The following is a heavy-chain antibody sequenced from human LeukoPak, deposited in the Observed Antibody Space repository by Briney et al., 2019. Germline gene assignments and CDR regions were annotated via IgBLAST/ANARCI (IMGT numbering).Heavy chain of an antibody. CDR2: IKSDGSTT. D-gene: IGHD5-18*01. CDR3: ARVVDTHFDY. Sequence: GGSLRLSCAASGFIFSSYWMHWVRQAPGKGLVWVSRIKSDGSTTTYADSVKGRFTISRDNAKNTLYLQMNSLRAEDTAVYYCARVVDTHFDYWGQGTLVTVSS. J-gene: IGHJ4*02. V-gene: IGHV3-74*01. CDR1: GFIFSSYW.